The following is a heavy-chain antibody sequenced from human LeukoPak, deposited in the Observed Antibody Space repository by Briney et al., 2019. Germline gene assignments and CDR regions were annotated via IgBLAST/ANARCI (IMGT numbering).Heavy chain of an antibody. V-gene: IGHV3-48*03. D-gene: IGHD3-22*01. CDR2: ISSSGSTI. Sequence: GGSLRLSRAASGFTFSSYEMNWVRQAPGKGLEWVSYISSSGSTIYYADSVKGRFTISRDSAKNSLYLQMNSLRAEDTAVYYCSSRYDSSGSPDYWGQGTLVTVSS. CDR3: SSRYDSSGSPDY. J-gene: IGHJ4*02. CDR1: GFTFSSYE.